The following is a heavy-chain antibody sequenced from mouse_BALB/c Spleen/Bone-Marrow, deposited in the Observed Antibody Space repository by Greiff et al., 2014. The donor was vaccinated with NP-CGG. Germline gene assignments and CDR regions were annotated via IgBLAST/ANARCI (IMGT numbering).Heavy chain of an antibody. J-gene: IGHJ4*01. Sequence: EVKLVESGGGLVKPGGSLKLSCAASGFTFSSYAMSWVRQTPEKRPEWVASISSGGSTYYPDSVKGRFTISRDNARNILYLQMSSLRSEDTAMYYCASPLYYGLHYYAMDYWGQGTSVTVSS. CDR2: ISSGGST. D-gene: IGHD1-2*01. CDR3: ASPLYYGLHYYAMDY. V-gene: IGHV5-6-5*01. CDR1: GFTFSSYA.